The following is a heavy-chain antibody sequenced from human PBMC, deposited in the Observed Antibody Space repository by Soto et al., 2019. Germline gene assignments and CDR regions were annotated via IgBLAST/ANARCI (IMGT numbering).Heavy chain of an antibody. CDR2: ISYDGSDK. V-gene: IGHV3-30*18. CDR1: GFTFSSSA. Sequence: GSLRLSCAASGFTFSSSAMHWVRQAPGKGLEWVAIISYDGSDKHYGDSLDGRFIISRDNSKNTLFLQMYSLRPDDTAIYYGAKDNPTFAYWGQGTLVTVSS. J-gene: IGHJ4*02. CDR3: AKDNPTFAY.